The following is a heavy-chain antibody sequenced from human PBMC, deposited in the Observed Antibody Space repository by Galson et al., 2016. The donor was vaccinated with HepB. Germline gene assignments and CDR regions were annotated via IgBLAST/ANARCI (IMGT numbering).Heavy chain of an antibody. CDR3: ASFHEKVRPMDY. V-gene: IGHV3-23*01. CDR2: ITRAGDET. D-gene: IGHD2-2*01. CDR1: GFTFITYA. J-gene: IGHJ4*02. Sequence: SLRLSCATSGFTFITYAMSWVRQAPGKGLEWVALITRAGDETYYGDSVKGRFTISRDNSKSTVYLQMDSLRAEDSAVYYCASFHEKVRPMDYWGRGTLVSVSS.